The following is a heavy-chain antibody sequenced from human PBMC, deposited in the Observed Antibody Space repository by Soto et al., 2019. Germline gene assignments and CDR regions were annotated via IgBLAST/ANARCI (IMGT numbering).Heavy chain of an antibody. CDR2: INPSGGST. J-gene: IGHJ4*02. CDR3: ARGDYDVLTGHYPLDY. Sequence: ASVKVSCKASGYTLTSYYMHWVRQAPGQGLAWMGIINPSGGSTSYAQNYQGRITMTRDTSTSTVYMELSSLRSEDTAVYFCARGDYDVLTGHYPLDYWGQGTLVTVSS. CDR1: GYTLTSYY. V-gene: IGHV1-46*01. D-gene: IGHD3-9*01.